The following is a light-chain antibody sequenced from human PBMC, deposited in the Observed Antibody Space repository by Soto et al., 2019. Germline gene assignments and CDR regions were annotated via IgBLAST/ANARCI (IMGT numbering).Light chain of an antibody. V-gene: IGKV1-39*01. J-gene: IGKJ4*01. CDR1: HSISSY. CDR3: QQSYSTPLT. Sequence: DSQMSQSPNYMSASAGPRVTITCRASHSISSYLNWYQQKPWKAPKLLIYAASSLQSGVPSGFSGSGSGTDFTLTISSLQPEDFATYYCQQSYSTPLTFGGGTKVDIK. CDR2: AAS.